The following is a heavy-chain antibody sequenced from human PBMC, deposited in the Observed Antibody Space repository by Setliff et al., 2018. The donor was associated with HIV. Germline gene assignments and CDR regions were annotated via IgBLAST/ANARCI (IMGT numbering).Heavy chain of an antibody. J-gene: IGHJ6*03. Sequence: GSLRLSCAASGFTFSSYSMNWVRQAPGKGLECVSSISSSSSYIYYADSAKGRFTISRDNAKNSLYLQMNSLRAEDTAVYYCARDGTRLLAAMDVWGKGTTVTVSS. V-gene: IGHV3-21*01. D-gene: IGHD3-3*01. CDR1: GFTFSSYS. CDR3: ARDGTRLLAAMDV. CDR2: ISSSSSYI.